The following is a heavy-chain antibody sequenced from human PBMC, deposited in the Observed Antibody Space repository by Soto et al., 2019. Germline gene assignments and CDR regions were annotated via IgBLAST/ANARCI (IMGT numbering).Heavy chain of an antibody. J-gene: IGHJ6*04. Sequence: LGESLKISCKGSGYSFTSYWIGWVRRMPGKGLEWMGIIYPGDSDTRYSPSFQGQVTISAGKAVSTAYLQWSSLKASDTAMYYCARQGAIFGAADYYYGMDVWGEATTITVSS. CDR3: ARQGAIFGAADYYYGMDV. CDR1: GYSFTSYW. V-gene: IGHV5-51*01. CDR2: IYPGDSDT. D-gene: IGHD3-3*01.